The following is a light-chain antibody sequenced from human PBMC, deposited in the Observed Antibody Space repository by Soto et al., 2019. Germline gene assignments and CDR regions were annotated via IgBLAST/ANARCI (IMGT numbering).Light chain of an antibody. Sequence: QSALTQPASVSGSPGQSITISCTGTSSDVGGYNYVSWYQQHPGKAPKLMIYEVSNRPSGVPDRFSGSKSGNTASLTISGLQAEDEAAYYCCSYAGTYPFVVFGGGTKLTVL. CDR1: SSDVGGYNY. V-gene: IGLV2-11*01. J-gene: IGLJ2*01. CDR3: CSYAGTYPFVV. CDR2: EVS.